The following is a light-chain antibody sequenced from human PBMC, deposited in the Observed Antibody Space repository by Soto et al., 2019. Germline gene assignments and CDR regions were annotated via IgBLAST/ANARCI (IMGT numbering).Light chain of an antibody. V-gene: IGKV1-9*01. Sequence: XXGDRVTITCRASQGIGSFLAWYQQKPGKAPRLLXXSASTXKSGVSLRFSGSGSGTEFTLTISSLQSEDFATYYCQQFNSYPPTFGQGTKVEIK. CDR3: QQFNSYPPT. J-gene: IGKJ1*01. CDR1: QGIGSF. CDR2: SAS.